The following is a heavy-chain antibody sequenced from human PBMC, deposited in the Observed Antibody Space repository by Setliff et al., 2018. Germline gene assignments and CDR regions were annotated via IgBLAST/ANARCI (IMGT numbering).Heavy chain of an antibody. CDR2: IGHSDMP. D-gene: IGHD4-17*01. CDR3: ARHGGWYFDL. Sequence: PSETLSLTCTVYGGSFTGYYWSWFRQVPGKGLEWIAEIGHSDMPHYNRSLKSRVTISADTSKSEFSLRLNSVTAADSAVYYCARHGGWYFDLWGRGTLVTVSS. CDR1: GGSFTGYY. J-gene: IGHJ2*01. V-gene: IGHV4-34*01.